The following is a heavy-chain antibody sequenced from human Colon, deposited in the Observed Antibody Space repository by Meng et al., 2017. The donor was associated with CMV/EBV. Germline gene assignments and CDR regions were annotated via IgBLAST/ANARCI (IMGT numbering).Heavy chain of an antibody. V-gene: IGHV1-2*02. CDR3: ASLSGGDFDY. CDR1: GYTFTGYF. D-gene: IGHD1-26*01. CDR2: INPITGGT. J-gene: IGHJ4*02. Sequence: GRLVQLGAEVKKPGASVKVSCKASGYTFTGYFMYWVRQAPGQGLEWLGVINPITGGTNYAQKFQGRVTMTRDTSMNTAYMELSRLRSDDTAVYYCASLSGGDFDYWGQGTLVTVSS.